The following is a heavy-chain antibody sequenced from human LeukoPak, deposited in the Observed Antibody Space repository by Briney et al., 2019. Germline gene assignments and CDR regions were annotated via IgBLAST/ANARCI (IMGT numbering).Heavy chain of an antibody. Sequence: ASVKVSCKASGYSFTSYDINWVRQATGQGLEWMGWMNPNRDNTGYAQKFQGRVTMTRNTSISTAYMELSSLGSDDTAVYYCARARTPLIAAAGTHYYYGMDVWGQGTTVTVSS. J-gene: IGHJ6*02. CDR2: MNPNRDNT. V-gene: IGHV1-8*01. D-gene: IGHD6-13*01. CDR3: ARARTPLIAAAGTHYYYGMDV. CDR1: GYSFTSYD.